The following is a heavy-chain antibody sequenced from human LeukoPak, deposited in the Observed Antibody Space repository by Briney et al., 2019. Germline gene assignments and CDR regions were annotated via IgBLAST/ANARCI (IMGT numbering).Heavy chain of an antibody. Sequence: SQTLSLTCGISGDSVSRNRIAWNWIRQSPSRGLEWLGRTRYDSKWYHEYAVSVESRIIINPDISKNQFSLQLNSVTPEDAGVYYCARGIGWPLFDYWGQGTLVTVST. CDR3: ARGIGWPLFDY. CDR2: TRYDSKWYH. J-gene: IGHJ4*02. D-gene: IGHD6-19*01. CDR1: GDSVSRNRIA. V-gene: IGHV6-1*01.